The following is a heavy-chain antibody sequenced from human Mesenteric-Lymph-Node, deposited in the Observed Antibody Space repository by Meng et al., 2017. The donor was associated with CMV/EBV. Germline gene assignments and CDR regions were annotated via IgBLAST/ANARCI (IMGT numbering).Heavy chain of an antibody. CDR3: ARVDYCSGGSCYSGMDY. CDR1: GFTFSSYW. Sequence: ETLSLTCAASGFTFSSYWMSWVRQAPGKGLEWVANIKQDGSEKYYVDSVKGRFTISRDNAKNTLYLQMNSLRAEDTAVYYCARVDYCSGGSCYSGMDYWGQGTLVTVSS. D-gene: IGHD2-15*01. V-gene: IGHV3-7*01. CDR2: IKQDGSEK. J-gene: IGHJ4*02.